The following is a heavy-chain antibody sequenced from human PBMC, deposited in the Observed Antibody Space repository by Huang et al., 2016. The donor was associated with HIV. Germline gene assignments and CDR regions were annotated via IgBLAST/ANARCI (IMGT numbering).Heavy chain of an antibody. D-gene: IGHD1-1*01. CDR1: GGSFSGYY. CDR3: ARERMMSWLDDHDAFDI. Sequence: QVQLQQWGAGLLKPSETLSLTCAVYGGSFSGYYGSWVRQSPGKGLEWIGEINHGGSTNYTPSIKSRLTIAVDTAKNQFALKLSSVTAADTAVYYCARERMMSWLDDHDAFDIWGQGTMVTVSS. V-gene: IGHV4-34*01. J-gene: IGHJ3*02. CDR2: INHGGST.